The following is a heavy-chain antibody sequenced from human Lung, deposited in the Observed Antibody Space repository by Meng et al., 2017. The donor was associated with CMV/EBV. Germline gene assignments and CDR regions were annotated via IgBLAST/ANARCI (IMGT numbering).Heavy chain of an antibody. Sequence: GGSLRLSCAASGFTFSSSEMNWVRQAPGKGLEWVSYISSSGSTIYYADSVKGRFTISRDNAKNSLYLQMNSLRAEDTAVYYCARVSYYYDSSGYYYSPSVYFDYWGQGTXVTVSS. CDR1: GFTFSSSE. V-gene: IGHV3-48*03. D-gene: IGHD3-22*01. CDR3: ARVSYYYDSSGYYYSPSVYFDY. J-gene: IGHJ4*02. CDR2: ISSSGSTI.